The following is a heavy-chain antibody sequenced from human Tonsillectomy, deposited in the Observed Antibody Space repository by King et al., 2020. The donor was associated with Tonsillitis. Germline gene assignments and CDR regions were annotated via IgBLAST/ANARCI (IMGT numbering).Heavy chain of an antibody. J-gene: IGHJ4*02. CDR2: ISAYNGNT. D-gene: IGHD3-9*01. Sequence: QLVQSGAEVKKPGASVKVSCKASGYTFTGYGFSWVRQAPGQGLEWMGWISAYNGNTNYAQKLQGRVTMTTDTSTSTAYMELRSLRTEDTAVYYCAKDRDILTGYYVIDYWGQGTLVTVSS. V-gene: IGHV1-18*04. CDR3: AKDRDILTGYYVIDY. CDR1: GYTFTGYG.